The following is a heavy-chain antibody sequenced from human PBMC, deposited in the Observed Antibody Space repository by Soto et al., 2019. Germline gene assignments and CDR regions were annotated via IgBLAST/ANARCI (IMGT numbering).Heavy chain of an antibody. V-gene: IGHV1-69*13. CDR3: ARDGMGIVVVPAADYGMDV. Sequence: ASVKVSCKASGGTFSSYAISWVRQAPGQGLEWMGGIIPIFGTANYAQKFQGRVTITADESTSTAYMELSSLRSEDTAVYYCARDGMGIVVVPAADYGMDVWGQGTTVTVSS. CDR2: IIPIFGTA. D-gene: IGHD2-2*03. CDR1: GGTFSSYA. J-gene: IGHJ6*02.